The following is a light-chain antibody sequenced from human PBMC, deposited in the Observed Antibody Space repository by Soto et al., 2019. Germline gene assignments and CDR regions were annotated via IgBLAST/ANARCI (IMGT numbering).Light chain of an antibody. CDR1: SSDVGGYNY. J-gene: IGLJ1*01. CDR2: DVS. CDR3: SSYTTSSSYV. Sequence: QSALTQPASVSGSPGQPITISYTGTSSDVGGYNYVSWYQQHPGKAPKLMIYDVSNRPSGVSNRFSGSKSGNTASLTISGLQAEDEADYYCSSYTTSSSYVFGTGTKLTVL. V-gene: IGLV2-14*01.